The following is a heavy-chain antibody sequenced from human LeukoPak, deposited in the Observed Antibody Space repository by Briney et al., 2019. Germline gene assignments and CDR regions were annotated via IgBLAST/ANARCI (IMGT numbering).Heavy chain of an antibody. J-gene: IGHJ5*02. Sequence: GESLKISCKGSGYSFTSYWIGWVRQMPGKGLEWMGIIYPGDSDTRYSPSFQGQVTISADKSISTAYLQWSSLKASDTAMYYCARQYYYDSSGYYHNWFDPWGQGTLVTVSS. V-gene: IGHV5-51*01. CDR3: ARQYYYDSSGYYHNWFDP. CDR2: IYPGDSDT. D-gene: IGHD3-22*01. CDR1: GYSFTSYW.